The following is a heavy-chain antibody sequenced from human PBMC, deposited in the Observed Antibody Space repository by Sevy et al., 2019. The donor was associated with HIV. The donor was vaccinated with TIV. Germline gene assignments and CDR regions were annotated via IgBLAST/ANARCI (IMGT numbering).Heavy chain of an antibody. Sequence: GESLKISCAASGFTFSSYAMSWVRQAPGKGLEWVSAISGSGGSTYYADSVKGRFTISRDNSKNTLYLQMNSLRAEDKAVYYCAKDGRRYSSGSVKGLDGVWGQGTLVTVSS. CDR3: AKDGRRYSSGSVKGLDGV. CDR1: GFTFSSYA. J-gene: IGHJ4*02. V-gene: IGHV3-23*01. CDR2: ISGSGGST. D-gene: IGHD6-19*01.